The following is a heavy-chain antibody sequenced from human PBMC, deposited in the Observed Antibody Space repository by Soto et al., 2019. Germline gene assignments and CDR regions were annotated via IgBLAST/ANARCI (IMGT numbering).Heavy chain of an antibody. CDR3: ARSNDPGDSFDY. CDR2: IYYSGST. D-gene: IGHD4-17*01. Sequence: SETLSLTCTVSGGSISSYYWSWIRQPPGKGLEWIGYIYYSGSTNYNPSLKSRVTISVDTSKNQFSLKLSSVTAADTAVYYCARSNDPGDSFDYWGQGTLVTLSS. V-gene: IGHV4-59*08. J-gene: IGHJ4*02. CDR1: GGSISSYY.